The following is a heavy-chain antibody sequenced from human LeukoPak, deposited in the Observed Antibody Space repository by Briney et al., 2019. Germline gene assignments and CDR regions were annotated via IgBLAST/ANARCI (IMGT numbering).Heavy chain of an antibody. V-gene: IGHV3-30*02. J-gene: IGHJ4*02. D-gene: IGHD3-22*01. Sequence: GGSLRLSCIGSTFTFRDYGMHWVRQAPGKGLEWVAFIRYNGTKTYYADSAKGRFTISRDNSKNTLYLQMNSLRAEDTAVYYCAKWAITMIVVVIKGTYYFDYWGQGTLVTVSS. CDR1: TFTFRDYG. CDR2: IRYNGTKT. CDR3: AKWAITMIVVVIKGTYYFDY.